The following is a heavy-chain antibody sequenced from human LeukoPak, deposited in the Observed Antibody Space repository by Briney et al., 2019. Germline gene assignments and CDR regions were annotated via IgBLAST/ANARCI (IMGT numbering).Heavy chain of an antibody. V-gene: IGHV3-15*01. CDR2: IKSKTEGGTT. CDR1: GFTFSNAW. J-gene: IGHJ4*02. Sequence: GGSLILSCAASGFTFSNAWMTWVRQAPGKGLEWVGLIKSKTEGGTTEYAAPVKGRFTISRDDSKKTVYLQMNSLKIEDTAVYYCTTWTSHWGQGTLVTVSS. D-gene: IGHD3/OR15-3a*01. CDR3: TTWTSH.